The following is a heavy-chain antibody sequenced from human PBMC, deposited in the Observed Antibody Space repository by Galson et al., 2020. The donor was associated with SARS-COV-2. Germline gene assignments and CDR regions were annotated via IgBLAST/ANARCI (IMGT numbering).Heavy chain of an antibody. J-gene: IGHJ6*02. CDR3: ARDTPNYGQDV. CDR2: IYYTGNT. CDR1: GGSISGYY. Sequence: TLSLTCSVSGGSISGYYWTWVRQPPGKGLEWIGNIYYTGNTKYNPSLESRVTISIDTSKNQFSLRLTSVTAADTAVYFCARDTPNYGQDVWGQGTSVTVS. D-gene: IGHD2-15*01. V-gene: IGHV4-59*08.